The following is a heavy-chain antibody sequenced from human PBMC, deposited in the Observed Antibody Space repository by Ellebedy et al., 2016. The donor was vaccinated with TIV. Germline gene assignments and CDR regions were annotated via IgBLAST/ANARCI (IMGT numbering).Heavy chain of an antibody. Sequence: MPSETLSLTCTVSGGSISSSSYYWGWIRQPPGKGLEWIGSIYYSGSTYYNPSLKSRVTISVDTSKNQFSLKLSSVTAADTAVYYCARHGGTVTTIYYYGMDVWGQGTTVTVSS. D-gene: IGHD4-17*01. CDR3: ARHGGTVTTIYYYGMDV. CDR2: IYYSGST. CDR1: GGSISSSSYY. V-gene: IGHV4-39*01. J-gene: IGHJ6*02.